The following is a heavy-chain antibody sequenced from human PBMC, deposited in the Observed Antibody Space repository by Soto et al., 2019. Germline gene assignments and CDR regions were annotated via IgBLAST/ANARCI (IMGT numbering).Heavy chain of an antibody. Sequence: EVQLVESGGDLVQRGGSLRLSCAASGFPFSSYGMHWVRHTPGKGLDWVARISGDGVTTYYADSVTGRFTVSRDNAKNTLSLQISGLRAEDTAVYYCAREYYGLLTGYYTDYWGQGTLVSVSS. V-gene: IGHV3-74*01. J-gene: IGHJ4*02. CDR3: AREYYGLLTGYYTDY. CDR1: GFPFSSYG. CDR2: ISGDGVTT. D-gene: IGHD3-9*01.